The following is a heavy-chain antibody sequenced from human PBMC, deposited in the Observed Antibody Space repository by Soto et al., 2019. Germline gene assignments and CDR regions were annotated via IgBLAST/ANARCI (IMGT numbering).Heavy chain of an antibody. CDR1: GLSFSNYA. D-gene: IGHD2-8*01. CDR3: AREYNAYGVFDI. J-gene: IGHJ3*02. V-gene: IGHV3-30-3*01. CDR2: ISYDGSNK. Sequence: QEQLVESGGGVVQPGRSLRLSCAASGLSFSNYAMHWVRQAPGKGLEWVAIISYDGSNKYYLDSVKGRFTISRDNSKNTLSLQMNSLRAEDTAVYFCAREYNAYGVFDIWGQGTMFTVSS.